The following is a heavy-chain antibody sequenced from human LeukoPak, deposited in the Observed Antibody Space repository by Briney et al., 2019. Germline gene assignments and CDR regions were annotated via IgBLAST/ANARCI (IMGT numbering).Heavy chain of an antibody. V-gene: IGHV4-59*01. J-gene: IGHJ4*02. D-gene: IGHD3-22*01. CDR3: ARENPSGYYNRPIDY. Sequence: LETLSLTCTVSGASISSYYWRWIRQPPGKGLEWIGDIYYSGSIKYNPSLKSRVTMSVDTSKNQFSLKLSSVTAADTAIYYCARENPSGYYNRPIDYWGQGTLVTVSS. CDR2: IYYSGSI. CDR1: GASISSYY.